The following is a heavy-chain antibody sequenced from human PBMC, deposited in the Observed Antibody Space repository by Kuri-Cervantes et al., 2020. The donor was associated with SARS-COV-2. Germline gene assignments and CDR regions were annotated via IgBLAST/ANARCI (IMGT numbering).Heavy chain of an antibody. J-gene: IGHJ4*02. CDR2: ISYDESNK. CDR1: GFTFSSYA. V-gene: IGHV3-30*04. D-gene: IGHD3-22*01. CDR3: ARAVPGYYDSSGDYNY. Sequence: GESLKISCSASGFTFSSYAMHWVRQAPGKGLEWVAVISYDESNKYYADSVKGRFTISRDNAKDSLYLQMNSLRAEDTAVYYCARAVPGYYDSSGDYNYWGQGTLVTVSS.